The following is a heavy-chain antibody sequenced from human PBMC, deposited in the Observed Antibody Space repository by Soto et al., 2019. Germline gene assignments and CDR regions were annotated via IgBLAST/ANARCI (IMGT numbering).Heavy chain of an antibody. D-gene: IGHD3-16*01. Sequence: LRLSCAASGFSVNNYMSWVRQAPGKGLEWVSVMYSGGGTWYTDSVKGRFTISRDNSKNTLYLQMNSLRAEDTALYYCASAPSALYDYWGQGTLVTVSS. CDR1: GFSVNNY. V-gene: IGHV3-53*01. CDR2: MYSGGGT. J-gene: IGHJ4*02. CDR3: ASAPSALYDY.